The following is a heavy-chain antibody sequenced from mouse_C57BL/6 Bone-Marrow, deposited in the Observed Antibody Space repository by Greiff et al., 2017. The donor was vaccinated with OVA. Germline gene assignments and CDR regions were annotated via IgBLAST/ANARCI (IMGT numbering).Heavy chain of an antibody. CDR2: IHPNSGST. V-gene: IGHV1-64*01. CDR3: ARLLLRSDY. CDR1: GYTFTSYW. D-gene: IGHD1-1*01. J-gene: IGHJ2*01. Sequence: QVQLKESGAELVKPGASVKLSCKASGYTFTSYWMHWVKQRPGQGLEWIGMIHPNSGSTNYNEKFKSKATLTVDKSSSTAYMQLSSLTSEDSAVYYCARLLLRSDYWGQGTTLTVSS.